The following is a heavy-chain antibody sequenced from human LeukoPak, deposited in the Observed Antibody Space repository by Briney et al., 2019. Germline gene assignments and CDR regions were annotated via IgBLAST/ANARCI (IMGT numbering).Heavy chain of an antibody. CDR3: ARSQDYDILTGYSTYYYYYGMDV. J-gene: IGHJ6*02. CDR1: GGSISSYY. V-gene: IGHV4-59*01. D-gene: IGHD3-9*01. CDR2: IYYSGST. Sequence: SETLSLTCTVSGGSISSYYWSWIRQPPGKGLEWIGYIYYSGSTNYNSSLKSRVTISVDTSKNQFSLKLSSVTAADTAVYYCARSQDYDILTGYSTYYYYYGMDVWGQGTTVTVSS.